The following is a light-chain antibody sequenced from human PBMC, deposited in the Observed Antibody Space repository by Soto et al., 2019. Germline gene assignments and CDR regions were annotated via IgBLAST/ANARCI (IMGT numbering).Light chain of an antibody. CDR2: LNSDGSH. CDR3: QTWDTGIRV. V-gene: IGLV4-69*01. CDR1: SGHSSYA. Sequence: QSVLTQSPSAYASLVASVKLTCTLSSGHSSYAIAWHQQQPQKGPRYLMKLNSDGSHNRGAGIPDRFSGSTSGAERHRTSTSLQSEDEADYCCQTWDTGIRVFGGGTQLTV. J-gene: IGLJ2*01.